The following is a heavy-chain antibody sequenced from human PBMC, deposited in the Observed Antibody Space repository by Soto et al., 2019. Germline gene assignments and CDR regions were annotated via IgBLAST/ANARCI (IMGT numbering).Heavy chain of an antibody. CDR3: ARGKVGTRYPYGVDF. D-gene: IGHD1-26*01. CDR2: INHSGST. Sequence: SETLSLTCAVYGGSFSGYYWSWIRQPPGKGLEWIGEINHSGSTNYNPSLKSRVSITRDTAATTATLELSGLTSQDTAVYFCARGKVGTRYPYGVDFWGHGTTVTVSS. J-gene: IGHJ6*02. V-gene: IGHV4-34*01. CDR1: GGSFSGYY.